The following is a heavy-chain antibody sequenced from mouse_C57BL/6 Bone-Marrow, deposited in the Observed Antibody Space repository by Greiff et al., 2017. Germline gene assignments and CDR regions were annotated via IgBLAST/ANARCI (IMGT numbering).Heavy chain of an antibody. V-gene: IGHV5-15*01. CDR3: ARRTGSYWYFDV. CDR2: ISNFAYSI. J-gene: IGHJ1*03. Sequence: EVQLMESGGGLVQPGGSLKLSCAASGFTFSDYGMAWVRQAPRKGPEWVAFISNFAYSIYYADTVTGGFTISRENAKNTLYLEMSSLRSEDTAMYYCARRTGSYWYFDVWGTGTAVTVSS. D-gene: IGHD4-1*01. CDR1: GFTFSDYG.